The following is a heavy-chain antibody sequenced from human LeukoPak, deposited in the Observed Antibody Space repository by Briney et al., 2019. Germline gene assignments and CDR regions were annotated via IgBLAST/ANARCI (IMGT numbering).Heavy chain of an antibody. Sequence: SETLSLTCTVSGGSISSYYWSWMRQPPGKGLEWIGYIYYSGSTNYNPSLKSRVTISVDTSKNQFSLKLSSVTAADTAAYYCAKARAGRFLEGFDPWGQGTLVTVSS. CDR2: IYYSGST. CDR3: AKARAGRFLEGFDP. CDR1: GGSISSYY. D-gene: IGHD3-3*01. V-gene: IGHV4-59*01. J-gene: IGHJ5*02.